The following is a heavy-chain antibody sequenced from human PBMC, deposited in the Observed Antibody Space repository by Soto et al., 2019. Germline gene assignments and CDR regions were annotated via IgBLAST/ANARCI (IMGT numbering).Heavy chain of an antibody. CDR2: INSDGSRT. Sequence: GGSLRLSCAASGFTFSGYWMHWVRQAPGKGLVWVSRINSDGSRTSYADSVKGRFTISRDNAKNTMYLQMNSLRAEDTAVYYCAREGPLYRGYDFGYWGQGTLVTVSS. CDR1: GFTFSGYW. V-gene: IGHV3-74*01. CDR3: AREGPLYRGYDFGY. J-gene: IGHJ4*02. D-gene: IGHD5-12*01.